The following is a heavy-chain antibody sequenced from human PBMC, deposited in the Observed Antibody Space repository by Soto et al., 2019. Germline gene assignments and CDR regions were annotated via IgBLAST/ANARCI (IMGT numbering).Heavy chain of an antibody. CDR2: IVVGSGNT. V-gene: IGHV1-58*01. CDR1: GFTFTSSA. Sequence: SVKVSCKASGFTFTSSAVQWVRQARGQRLEWTGWIVVGSGNTNYAQKFQERVTITRDMSTSTAYMELSSLRSEDTAVYYCAAVYRDVGATATEYWGQGTLVTVSS. CDR3: AAVYRDVGATATEY. D-gene: IGHD5-18*01. J-gene: IGHJ4*02.